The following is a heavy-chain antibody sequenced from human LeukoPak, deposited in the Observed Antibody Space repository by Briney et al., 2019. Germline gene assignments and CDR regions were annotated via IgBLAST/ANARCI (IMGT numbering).Heavy chain of an antibody. J-gene: IGHJ5*02. CDR1: GGSFSGLY. CDR2: INHSGIT. Sequence: SETLSLTCTVYGGSFSGLYWSWIRQPPGKGLEWIGEINHSGITNYSPSLQSRVTISVDTSKNQFSLNLTSVTAADTAVYYCARGRRRLPTLRGVGPQIWFDPWGQGTLVTVSS. V-gene: IGHV4-34*01. D-gene: IGHD3-10*01. CDR3: ARGRRRLPTLRGVGPQIWFDP.